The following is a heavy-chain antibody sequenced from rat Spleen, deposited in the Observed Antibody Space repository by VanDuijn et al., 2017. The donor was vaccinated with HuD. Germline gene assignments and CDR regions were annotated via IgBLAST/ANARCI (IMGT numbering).Heavy chain of an antibody. CDR1: GFTYSNYV. J-gene: IGHJ2*01. CDR3: AKGHTLGIVGGYYFDY. D-gene: IGHD1-9*01. CDR2: TSTGGANT. V-gene: IGHV5S13*01. Sequence: EVQLVESGGGLVQPGRSLKLSCVASGFTYSNYVMAWVRQAPTKGLEWVASTSTGGANTYSRDSVKGRFTISRDNAKTTLYLQMECLRSEDTATYYCAKGHTLGIVGGYYFDYWGQGVMVTVSS.